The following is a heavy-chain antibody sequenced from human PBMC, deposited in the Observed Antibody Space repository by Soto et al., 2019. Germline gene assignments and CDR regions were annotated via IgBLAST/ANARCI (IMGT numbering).Heavy chain of an antibody. Sequence: SETLSLTCAVYGGSFSGYYWSWLRQPPGKGREWIGEINHSGSPNYNPSLKSRVTISVDTSKNQFSLKMTSVTAADTAVYYCATANWSHHYFDPWGQGTLVTVSS. CDR1: GGSFSGYY. J-gene: IGHJ5*02. V-gene: IGHV4-34*01. D-gene: IGHD1-1*01. CDR2: INHSGSP. CDR3: ATANWSHHYFDP.